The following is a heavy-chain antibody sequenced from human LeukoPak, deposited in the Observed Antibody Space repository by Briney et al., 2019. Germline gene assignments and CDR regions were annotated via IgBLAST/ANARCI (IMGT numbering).Heavy chain of an antibody. Sequence: GGSLRLSCAASGFTFSSYAMNWVRQAPGKGLEWVSGISGSGGNTYYADSVKGRFTISRDNSKNTLYLQMNSLRAEDTAVYYCAREGPRGNSQFDYWGQGTLVTVSS. D-gene: IGHD2/OR15-2a*01. J-gene: IGHJ4*02. V-gene: IGHV3-23*01. CDR2: ISGSGGNT. CDR1: GFTFSSYA. CDR3: AREGPRGNSQFDY.